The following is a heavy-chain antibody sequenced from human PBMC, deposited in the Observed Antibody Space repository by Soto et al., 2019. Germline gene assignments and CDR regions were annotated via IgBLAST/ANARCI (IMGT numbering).Heavy chain of an antibody. D-gene: IGHD3-3*01. CDR1: VGSFSVYY. Sequence: SETLSLTCAVYVGSFSVYYWSWIRQPPGKGLDLIGEINHSGSTNYNPSLKSRVTISVDTSKNQFSLKLSSVTAADTAVYYCARGLWDNYDFWSGYYRYYFDYWGQGTMVTVSS. J-gene: IGHJ4*02. CDR2: INHSGST. V-gene: IGHV4-34*01. CDR3: ARGLWDNYDFWSGYYRYYFDY.